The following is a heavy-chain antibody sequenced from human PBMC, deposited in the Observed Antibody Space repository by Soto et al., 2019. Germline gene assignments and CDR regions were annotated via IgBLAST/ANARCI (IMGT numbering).Heavy chain of an antibody. J-gene: IGHJ3*02. CDR2: MYATGTT. Sequence: QVQLQESGPGLVKPSETLSLTCTVSGGSISPYFWSWIRQPAGKGLEWIGRMYATGTTNYNPSLKSRVSMSIVTSENQFSLKLRSVTAADTAVYYCARDGGYTGYEQGNPFDIWGQGTMVSVSS. V-gene: IGHV4-4*07. D-gene: IGHD5-12*01. CDR3: ARDGGYTGYEQGNPFDI. CDR1: GGSISPYF.